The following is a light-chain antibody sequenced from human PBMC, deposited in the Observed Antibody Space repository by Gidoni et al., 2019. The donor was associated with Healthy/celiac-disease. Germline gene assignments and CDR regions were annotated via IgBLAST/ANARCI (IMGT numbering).Light chain of an antibody. J-gene: IGKJ4*01. V-gene: IGKV1-33*01. CDR2: DAS. CDR3: PWLT. Sequence: DIQMTQSPSSLSASVGDRVTITCQASQDISNYLNWYQQKPGKAPKLLIYDASNLETGVPSRFSGSGSGTDFTFTISSLQPEDIATYYCPWLTFXGXTKVEIK. CDR1: QDISNY.